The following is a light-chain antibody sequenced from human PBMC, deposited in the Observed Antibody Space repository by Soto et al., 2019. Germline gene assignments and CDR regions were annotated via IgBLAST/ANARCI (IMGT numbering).Light chain of an antibody. CDR2: GAS. CDR1: QSVSSN. J-gene: IGKJ1*01. CDR3: QQYNTWPPK. V-gene: IGKV3-15*01. Sequence: EIVMTQSPATLSVSPGERATLSCRASQSVSSNLAWYQQKPGQAPRLLIYGASTRATGIPARFSGSGSGTEFTLTISSLQSEDFAVYYCQQYNTWPPKFGQGT.